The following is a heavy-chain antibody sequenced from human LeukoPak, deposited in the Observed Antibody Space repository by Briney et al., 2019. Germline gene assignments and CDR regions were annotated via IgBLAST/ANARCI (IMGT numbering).Heavy chain of an antibody. Sequence: GGSLRLSCAASGFTFSSYSMNWVRQAPGKGLEWVSSISSSSSYIYYADSVRGRFTISRDNAKNSLFLQMNSLRAEDTAVYYCAELGITMIGGVWGKGTTVTISS. CDR2: ISSSSSYI. CDR3: AELGITMIGGV. D-gene: IGHD3-10*02. J-gene: IGHJ6*04. CDR1: GFTFSSYS. V-gene: IGHV3-21*01.